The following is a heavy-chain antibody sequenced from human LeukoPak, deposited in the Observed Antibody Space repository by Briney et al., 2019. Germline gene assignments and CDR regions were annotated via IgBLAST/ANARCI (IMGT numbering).Heavy chain of an antibody. D-gene: IGHD2-15*01. Sequence: PGRSLRLSCAASGFTFSSYAMHWVRQAPGKGLEWVSSISSSSSYIYYADSVKGRFTISRDNAKNSLYLQMNSLRAEDTAVYYCARDRLSLPYAFHAPCSGGSCLGLAWGQGTLVTVSS. CDR1: GFTFSSYA. CDR2: ISSSSSYI. V-gene: IGHV3-21*01. J-gene: IGHJ4*02. CDR3: ARDRLSLPYAFHAPCSGGSCLGLA.